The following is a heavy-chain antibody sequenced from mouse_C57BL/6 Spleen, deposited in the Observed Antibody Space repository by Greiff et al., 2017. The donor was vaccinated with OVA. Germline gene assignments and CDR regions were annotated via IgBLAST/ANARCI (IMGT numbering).Heavy chain of an antibody. CDR2: INPNNGGT. D-gene: IGHD2-4*01. V-gene: IGHV1-22*01. CDR3: ARPSTLFYDYDGSFAY. Sequence: VQLQQSGPELVKPGASVKMSCKASGYTFTDYNMHWVKQSHGKSLEWIGNINPNNGGTSYNQKFKGKATLTVNKSSSTAYMELRSLTSEDSAVYYCARPSTLFYDYDGSFAYWGQGTLVTVSA. CDR1: GYTFTDYN. J-gene: IGHJ3*01.